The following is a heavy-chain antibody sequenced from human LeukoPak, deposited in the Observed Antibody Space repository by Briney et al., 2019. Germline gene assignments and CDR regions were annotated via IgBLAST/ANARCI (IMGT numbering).Heavy chain of an antibody. CDR1: GFTVFNYW. V-gene: IGHV3-30*02. Sequence: GGSLRLSCAASGFTVFNYWMSWVRQAPGKGLEWVAFIRYDGSNKYYADSVKGRFTISRDNSKNTLYLQMNSLRAEDTAVYYCAKDQVGFDYWGQGTLVTVSS. J-gene: IGHJ4*02. CDR3: AKDQVGFDY. CDR2: IRYDGSNK.